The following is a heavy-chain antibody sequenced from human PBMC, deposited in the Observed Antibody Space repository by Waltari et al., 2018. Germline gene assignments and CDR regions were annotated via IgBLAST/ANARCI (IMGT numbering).Heavy chain of an antibody. CDR3: ARGGGCSGGSCYYTDY. CDR2: INHSGST. V-gene: IGHV4-34*01. D-gene: IGHD2-15*01. Sequence: QVQLQQWGAGLLKPSETLSLTCAVYGGSFSGYYWSWIRQPPGKGLEWIGEINHSGSTNYNPSLKSRVTISVDTSKNQFSLKLSSVTAADTAVYYWARGGGCSGGSCYYTDYWGQGTLVTVSS. CDR1: GGSFSGYY. J-gene: IGHJ4*02.